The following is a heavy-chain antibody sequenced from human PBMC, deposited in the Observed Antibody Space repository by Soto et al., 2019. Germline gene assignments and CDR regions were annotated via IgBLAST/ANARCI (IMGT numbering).Heavy chain of an antibody. CDR3: MLGSGWKDFDY. V-gene: IGHV4-39*01. Sequence: SETLSLTCTVSGGSISSSSYYWGWIRQPPGKGLEWIGNIYYCGSTYYNPSLKSRVTIFVDTSKNQFSLKLSSVTALDTAVYYCMLGSGWKDFDYWGQGTLVTVSS. CDR2: IYYCGST. CDR1: GGSISSSSYY. J-gene: IGHJ4*02. D-gene: IGHD3-22*01.